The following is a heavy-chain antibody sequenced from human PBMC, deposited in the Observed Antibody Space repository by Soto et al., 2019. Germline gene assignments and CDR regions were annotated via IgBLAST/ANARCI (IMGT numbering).Heavy chain of an antibody. D-gene: IGHD3-22*01. V-gene: IGHV3-48*03. CDR1: GFTFSSYE. CDR3: ARGENNYYDSSGYYWVDY. J-gene: IGHJ4*02. CDR2: ISSSGSTI. Sequence: GGSLRLSCAASGFTFSSYEMNWVRQAPGKGLEWGSYISSSGSTIYYADAVKGRFTISRDNAKNPLYLQMNSLRAEDTAVYYCARGENNYYDSSGYYWVDYWGQGTLVTVSS.